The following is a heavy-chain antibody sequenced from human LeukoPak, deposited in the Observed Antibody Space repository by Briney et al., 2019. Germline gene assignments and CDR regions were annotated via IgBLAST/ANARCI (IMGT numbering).Heavy chain of an antibody. J-gene: IGHJ4*02. Sequence: GASVKVSCKASGYTFTGYYMHWVRQAPGQGLEWMGWINPNSGGTNYAQKFQGRVTMTRDTSISTAYMEPSRLRSDDTAVYYCARGYVWGSYRSAYWGQGTLVTVSS. CDR2: INPNSGGT. V-gene: IGHV1-2*02. CDR3: ARGYVWGSYRSAY. CDR1: GYTFTGYY. D-gene: IGHD3-16*02.